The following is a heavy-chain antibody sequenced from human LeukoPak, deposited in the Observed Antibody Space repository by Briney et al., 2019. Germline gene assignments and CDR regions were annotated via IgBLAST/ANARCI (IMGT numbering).Heavy chain of an antibody. D-gene: IGHD4-17*01. CDR2: ISAYNGNT. Sequence: ASVKVSCKASGYTFTSYGISWVRQAPGQGLEWMGWISAYNGNTNYAQKLQGRVTMTTDTSTSTAYMELRSLRSDGTAVYYCAARVFPYGDSSPLDYWGQGTLVTVSS. CDR1: GYTFTSYG. V-gene: IGHV1-18*01. CDR3: AARVFPYGDSSPLDY. J-gene: IGHJ4*02.